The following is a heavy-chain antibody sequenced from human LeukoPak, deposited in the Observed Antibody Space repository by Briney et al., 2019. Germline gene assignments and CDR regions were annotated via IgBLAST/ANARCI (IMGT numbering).Heavy chain of an antibody. V-gene: IGHV3-33*08. D-gene: IGHD3-10*01. CDR2: IWYDGSNK. CDR1: GFTFSSYG. J-gene: IGHJ4*02. Sequence: GRSLRLSRAASGFTFSSYGMHWVRQAPGKGLEWVAVIWYDGSNKYYADSVKGRFTISRDNSKNTLYLQMNSLRAEDTAVYYCARDLPDHTMVRGVMDYWGQGTLVTVSS. CDR3: ARDLPDHTMVRGVMDY.